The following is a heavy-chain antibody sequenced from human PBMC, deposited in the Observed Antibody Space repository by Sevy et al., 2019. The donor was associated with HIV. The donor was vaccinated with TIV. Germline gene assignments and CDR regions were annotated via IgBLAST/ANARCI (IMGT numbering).Heavy chain of an antibody. CDR3: GRAHGYCVVNSCFGGSINAFDI. CDR2: ISWKSDAI. V-gene: IGHV3-9*01. CDR1: GFTFSDCA. J-gene: IGHJ3*02. Sequence: GGSLRLSCAASGFTFSDCAMHWVRQVPGKGLTWVSGISWKSDAIGYADSVKGRFTISRDNGQNSLYLQMNSLRIDDTALYYCGRAHGYCVVNSCFGGSINAFDILGQGTMVTVSS. D-gene: IGHD2-15*01.